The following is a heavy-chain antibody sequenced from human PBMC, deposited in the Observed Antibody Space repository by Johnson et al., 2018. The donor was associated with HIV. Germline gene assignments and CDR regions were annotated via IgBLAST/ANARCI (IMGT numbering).Heavy chain of an antibody. D-gene: IGHD3-22*01. J-gene: IGHJ3*02. CDR1: GFTVSSHY. CDR2: FYSGGST. CDR3: ASRDRGGHYYYDSRTDAFDI. V-gene: IGHV3-66*01. Sequence: EKLVESGGGLVQPGGSLRLSCAASGFTVSSHYMSWVRHAPGQGLEWVSVFYSGGSTYYADSAKGSITLSRDNSKNTLYLQINSLRGEDTAVYYCASRDRGGHYYYDSRTDAFDIWGQGTMVTVSS.